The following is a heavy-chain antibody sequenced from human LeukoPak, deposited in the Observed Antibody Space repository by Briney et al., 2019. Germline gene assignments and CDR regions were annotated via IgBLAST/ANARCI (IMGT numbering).Heavy chain of an antibody. D-gene: IGHD2-2*01. CDR3: ARTDSTSWHYGMDV. J-gene: IGHJ6*02. CDR1: GYTLTELS. V-gene: IGHV1-24*01. CDR2: FDPEDGET. Sequence: ASVKVSCKVSGYTLTELSMHWVRQAPGKGLEWMGGFDPEDGETIYAQKFQGRVTMTEDTSTDTAYMELSSLRSEDTAVYYCARTDSTSWHYGMDVWGQGTTVTVSS.